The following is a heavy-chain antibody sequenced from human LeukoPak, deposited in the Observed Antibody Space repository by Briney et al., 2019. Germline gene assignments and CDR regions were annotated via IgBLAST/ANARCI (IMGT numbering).Heavy chain of an antibody. D-gene: IGHD3-22*01. Sequence: SETLSLTRTVSGGSISSYYWSWIRQPAGKGLEWIGRIYTSGSTNYNPSLKSRVTMSVDTSKNQFSLKLSSVTAADTAVYYCAREDPLYYYDSSGYSGTTDYWGQGTLVTVSS. J-gene: IGHJ4*02. V-gene: IGHV4-4*07. CDR3: AREDPLYYYDSSGYSGTTDY. CDR1: GGSISSYY. CDR2: IYTSGST.